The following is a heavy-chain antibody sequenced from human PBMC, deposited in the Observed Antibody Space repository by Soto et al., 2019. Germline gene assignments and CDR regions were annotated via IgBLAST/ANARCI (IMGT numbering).Heavy chain of an antibody. D-gene: IGHD3-10*01. CDR1: GFRFSDHY. Sequence: GGSLRLSCAASGFRFSDHYMTWIRQAPGKGLEWVSKISGDGTTIYYADSVKGRFTVSRDNAKNSVYLQMNSLRAEDTAVYYCASDPYYYASGFWGQGTLVTVSS. CDR3: ASDPYYYASGF. CDR2: ISGDGTTI. V-gene: IGHV3-11*01. J-gene: IGHJ4*02.